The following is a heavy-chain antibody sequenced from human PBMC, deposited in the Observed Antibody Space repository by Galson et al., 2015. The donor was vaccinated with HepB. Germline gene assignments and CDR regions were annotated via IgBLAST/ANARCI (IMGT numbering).Heavy chain of an antibody. D-gene: IGHD3-3*01. V-gene: IGHV3-48*03. CDR3: ARVVGWSGFDAFDI. CDR2: ISSNGSTI. CDR1: GFTFSSYE. Sequence: SLRLSCAASGFTFSSYEMNWVRQAPGKGLEWVSYISSNGSTIYYADSVKGRFTISRDNAKNSLYLQMNSLRAEDTAVYYCARVVGWSGFDAFDIWGQGTMVTVSS. J-gene: IGHJ3*02.